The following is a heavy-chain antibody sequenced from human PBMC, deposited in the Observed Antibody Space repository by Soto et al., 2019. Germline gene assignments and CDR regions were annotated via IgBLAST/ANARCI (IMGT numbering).Heavy chain of an antibody. Sequence: SQTLSLTCDISGDSVSSNTAGWNWVRQSPSRGLEWLGRTYYRSKWYYDYALSVRSRITINPDTSKNQYSLQLNSVTPEDTAVYYCARGEQYSGRIFDYWGPATLVTVSS. CDR2: TYYRSKWYY. V-gene: IGHV6-1*01. D-gene: IGHD1-26*01. CDR1: GDSVSSNTAG. J-gene: IGHJ4*01. CDR3: ARGEQYSGRIFDY.